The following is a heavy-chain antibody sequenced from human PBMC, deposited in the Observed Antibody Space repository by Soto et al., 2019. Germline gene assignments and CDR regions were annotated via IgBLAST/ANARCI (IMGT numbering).Heavy chain of an antibody. D-gene: IGHD1-26*01. CDR1: GLRFTSYG. CDR3: TTYTGTYRDY. Sequence: GGSLRLSCVASGLRFTSYGMSWVRQAPGRGLEWVSSITSGSGVTFYADSVKGRFTISRDNAKNSLHLQMNSLRAEDTAVYYCTTYTGTYRDYWGLGTLVTVSS. CDR2: ITSGSGVT. V-gene: IGHV3-21*01. J-gene: IGHJ4*02.